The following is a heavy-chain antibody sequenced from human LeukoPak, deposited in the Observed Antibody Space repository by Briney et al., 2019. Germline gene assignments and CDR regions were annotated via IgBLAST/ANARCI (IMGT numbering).Heavy chain of an antibody. Sequence: SVKVSCKASGGTFSSYAISWVRQAPGQGLEWMGGIIPIFGTANYAQKFQGGVTITADESTSTAYMELSSLRSEDTAVYYCATKSDCSGGSCYSTDYWGQGTLVTVSS. CDR1: GGTFSSYA. V-gene: IGHV1-69*13. D-gene: IGHD2-15*01. CDR3: ATKSDCSGGSCYSTDY. J-gene: IGHJ4*02. CDR2: IIPIFGTA.